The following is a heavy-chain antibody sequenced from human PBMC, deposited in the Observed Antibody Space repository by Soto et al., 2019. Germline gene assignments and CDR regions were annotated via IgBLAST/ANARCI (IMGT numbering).Heavy chain of an antibody. Sequence: TSETLSLTCTVSGGSISSYYWSWIRQPAGKGLEWIGRIYTSGSTNYNPSLKSRVTMSVDTSKNQFSLKLSSVTAADTAVYYCARDMVRGVEAYGMDVWGQGTTVTVSS. V-gene: IGHV4-4*07. CDR2: IYTSGST. J-gene: IGHJ6*02. CDR3: ARDMVRGVEAYGMDV. D-gene: IGHD3-10*01. CDR1: GGSISSYY.